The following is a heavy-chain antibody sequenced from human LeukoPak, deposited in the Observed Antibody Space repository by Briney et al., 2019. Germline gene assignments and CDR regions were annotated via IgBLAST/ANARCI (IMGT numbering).Heavy chain of an antibody. CDR2: IYYSGST. D-gene: IGHD4-17*01. J-gene: IGHJ4*02. CDR1: GGSISSSSYY. Sequence: SETLSLTCTVSGGSISSSSYYWGWIRQPPGKGLEWIGSIYYSGSTYYNPSLRSRVTISVDTSKNQFSLKLSSVTAADTAVYYCARTHYGDYFYYFDYWGQGTLVTVSS. CDR3: ARTHYGDYFYYFDY. V-gene: IGHV4-39*07.